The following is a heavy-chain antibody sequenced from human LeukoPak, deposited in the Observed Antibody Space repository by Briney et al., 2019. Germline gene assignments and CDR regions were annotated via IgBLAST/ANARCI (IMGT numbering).Heavy chain of an antibody. D-gene: IGHD1-26*01. CDR1: GDSLSGYY. CDR3: ARGWGTGSPDY. J-gene: IGHJ4*02. Sequence: SETLSLTCGVYGDSLSGYYWTWIRQPPGKGLEWIGEVNHRGSTNYNPPLKSRATVSVDTSKNQFSLRLSSVTAADTAVYYCARGWGTGSPDYWGQGTLVIVSS. CDR2: VNHRGST. V-gene: IGHV4-34*01.